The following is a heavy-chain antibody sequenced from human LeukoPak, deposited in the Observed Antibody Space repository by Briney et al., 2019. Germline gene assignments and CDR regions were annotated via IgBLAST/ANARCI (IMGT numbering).Heavy chain of an antibody. J-gene: IGHJ4*02. CDR1: GGSISSSSYY. D-gene: IGHD3-3*01. CDR2: IYYSGST. CDR3: ASLFWKGGY. Sequence: SETLSLTCTVPGGSISSSSYYWGWIRQPPGKGLEWIGSIYYSGSTYYNPSLKSRVTISVDTSKNQFSLKLSSVTAADTAVYYCASLFWKGGYWGQGTLVTVSS. V-gene: IGHV4-39*01.